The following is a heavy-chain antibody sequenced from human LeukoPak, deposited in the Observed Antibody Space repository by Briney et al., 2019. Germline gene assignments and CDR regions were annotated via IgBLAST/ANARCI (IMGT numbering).Heavy chain of an antibody. CDR2: INPNSGGT. CDR3: ARDRSELRFFDWFLDF. D-gene: IGHD3-9*01. V-gene: IGHV1-2*02. CDR1: GYTFTGSY. Sequence: GASVKVSRMASGYTFTGSYMHWLRQAPAQGREWMGWINPNSGGTNYAQKFQGRVTMTRDTSISTAYMELSRLTSDDTAVYYCARDRSELRFFDWFLDFWGQGTLVTVSS. J-gene: IGHJ4*02.